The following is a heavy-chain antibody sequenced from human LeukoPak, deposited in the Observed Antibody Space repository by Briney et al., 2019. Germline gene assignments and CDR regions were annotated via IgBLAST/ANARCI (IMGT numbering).Heavy chain of an antibody. CDR2: ISASGSRT. CDR1: GFVLSNYA. V-gene: IGHV3-23*01. CDR3: AKHPQGAAGAHFDY. J-gene: IGHJ4*02. D-gene: IGHD6-25*01. Sequence: PGGSLRLSCAASGFVLSNYAMSWVRQAPGKGLEWVSTISASGSRTYYTDSVKGRFSISRDNSRNTMYLQMNSLRAEDTAIYYCAKHPQGAAGAHFDYWGRGTLVTVSS.